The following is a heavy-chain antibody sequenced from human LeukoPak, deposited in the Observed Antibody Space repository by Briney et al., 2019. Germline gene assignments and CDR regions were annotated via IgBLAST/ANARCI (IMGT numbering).Heavy chain of an antibody. CDR2: IIPIFGTA. D-gene: IGHD5-24*01. V-gene: IGHV1-69*13. J-gene: IGHJ4*02. CDR1: GGTFSSYA. CDR3: ARGRDGYNLGYFDY. Sequence: SVKVSCKASGGTFSSYAISWVRQAPGQGLEWMGGIIPIFGTANYAQKYQGRVTITADESTSTAYMELSSLRSEDTAVYYCARGRDGYNLGYFDYWGQGSLVTVSS.